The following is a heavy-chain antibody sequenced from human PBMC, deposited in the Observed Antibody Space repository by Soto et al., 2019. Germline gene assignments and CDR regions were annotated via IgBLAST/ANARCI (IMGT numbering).Heavy chain of an antibody. CDR3: ARSSSWYSPFVGY. CDR2: IYYSGST. D-gene: IGHD6-13*01. V-gene: IGHV4-59*01. J-gene: IGHJ4*02. Sequence: SETLSLTCTGSGGYISSYYWSWIRQPPGKGLEWIGYIYYSGSTNYNPSLKSRVTISVDTSKNQFSLKLSSVTAADTAVYYCARSSSWYSPFVGYWGQGTLVTVSS. CDR1: GGYISSYY.